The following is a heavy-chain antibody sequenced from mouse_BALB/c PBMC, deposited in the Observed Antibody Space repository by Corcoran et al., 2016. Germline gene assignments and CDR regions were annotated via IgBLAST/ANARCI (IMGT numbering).Heavy chain of an antibody. CDR1: GFNIKDYY. J-gene: IGHJ2*01. CDR3: ARDFYY. V-gene: IGHV14-1*02. Sequence: EVQLQQSGAELVRPGALVKLSCKASGFNIKDYYMHWVKQRPEQGLEWIGWIDPENGNTIYDPKFQGKASITADTSSNTAYLQLSSLTSEDTAVYYCARDFYYWGQGTTLTVSS. CDR2: IDPENGNT.